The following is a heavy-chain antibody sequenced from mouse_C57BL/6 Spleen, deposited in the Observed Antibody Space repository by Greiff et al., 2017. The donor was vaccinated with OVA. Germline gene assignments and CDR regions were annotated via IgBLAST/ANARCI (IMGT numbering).Heavy chain of an antibody. J-gene: IGHJ1*03. CDR3: ARHRGGSSYWYFDV. Sequence: VQLQQSGPGLVAPSQSLSITCTVSGFSLTSYGVHWVRQPPGKGLEWLVVIWSDGSTTYNSALKSRLSISKDNSKSQVFLKMNSLQTDDTAMYYCARHRGGSSYWYFDVWGTGTTVTVSS. CDR1: GFSLTSYG. D-gene: IGHD1-1*01. V-gene: IGHV2-6-1*01. CDR2: IWSDGST.